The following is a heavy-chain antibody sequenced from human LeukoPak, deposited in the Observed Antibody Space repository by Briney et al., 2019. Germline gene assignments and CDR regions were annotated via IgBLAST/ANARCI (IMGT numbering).Heavy chain of an antibody. D-gene: IGHD3-16*01. CDR3: ARGGDPGYFDY. CDR2: LYSGGTT. Sequence: GGSLRLSCAASGFTVSSNYMSWVRQAPGKGLEWVSVLYSGGTTYYADSVKGRFTISRDNSKNTLYLQMNSLRAEDTAVYYCARGGDPGYFDYWGQGTLVTVSS. J-gene: IGHJ4*02. V-gene: IGHV3-66*01. CDR1: GFTVSSNY.